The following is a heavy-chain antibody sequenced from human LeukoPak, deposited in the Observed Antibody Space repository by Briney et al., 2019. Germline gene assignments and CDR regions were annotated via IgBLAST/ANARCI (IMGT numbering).Heavy chain of an antibody. CDR1: GLIVSSNY. CDR3: ACSGPYSNGGVMTDY. CDR2: IYRDGNT. J-gene: IGHJ4*02. V-gene: IGHV3-66*01. Sequence: GGSLRLSCAASGLIVSSNYMSWVRQAPGKGLEWVSIIYRDGNTNYADSVKGRFTISRDNFKNTLSLQMNSLRAEDTAVYYCACSGPYSNGGVMTDYWGQGTLVTVSS. D-gene: IGHD6-19*01.